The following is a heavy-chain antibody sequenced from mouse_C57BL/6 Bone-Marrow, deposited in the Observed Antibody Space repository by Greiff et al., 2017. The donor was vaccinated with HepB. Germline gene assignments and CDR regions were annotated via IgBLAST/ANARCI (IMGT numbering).Heavy chain of an antibody. CDR1: GFTFTDYY. J-gene: IGHJ2*01. CDR3: ARGPWDFDY. Sequence: EVQVVESGGGLVQPGGSLSLSCAASGFTFTDYYMSWVRQPPGKALEWLGFIRNKANGYTTEYSAYVKGRFTISRDNSQSILYLQMNALRAEDSATYYCARGPWDFDYWGQGTTLTVSS. CDR2: IRNKANGYTT. V-gene: IGHV7-3*01.